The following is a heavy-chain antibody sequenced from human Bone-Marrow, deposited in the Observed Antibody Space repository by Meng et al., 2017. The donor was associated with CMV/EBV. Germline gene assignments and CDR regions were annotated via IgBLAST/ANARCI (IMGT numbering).Heavy chain of an antibody. CDR3: ARLVVVPAAINYFDY. Sequence: TLSLTCTVSGGSISSSTYFWVWVRQPPGKGLEWIGSINYSGTTYYRSSLKSRATISVDTSKNQFSLKLSSVTAADTAVYYCARLVVVPAAINYFDYWGQGTLVTVSS. V-gene: IGHV4-39*07. J-gene: IGHJ4*02. D-gene: IGHD2-2*02. CDR2: INYSGTT. CDR1: GGSISSSTYF.